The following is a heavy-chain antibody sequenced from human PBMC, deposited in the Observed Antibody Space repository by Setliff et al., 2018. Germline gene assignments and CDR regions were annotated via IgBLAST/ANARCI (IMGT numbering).Heavy chain of an antibody. D-gene: IGHD3-16*01. CDR1: GYSIRSGNY. J-gene: IGHJ4*02. CDR2: ISHSGSA. V-gene: IGHV4-38-2*01. CDR3: ARHVFNRGTYPRPRDS. Sequence: SETLSLTCAVSGYSIRSGNYWGWIRQPPGKGLEWIGSISHSGSAYYNPSLKSRVTIXXXXXXXXXXXXLSVVTAADTARYYCARHVFNRGTYPRPRDSWGQGTLVTVSS.